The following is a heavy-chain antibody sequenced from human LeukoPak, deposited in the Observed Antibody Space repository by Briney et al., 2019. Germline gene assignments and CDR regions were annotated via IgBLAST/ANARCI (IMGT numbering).Heavy chain of an antibody. CDR3: ARDRWLGY. V-gene: IGHV4-59*01. D-gene: IGHD5-18*01. CDR2: IYYSGST. Sequence: SETLSLTCAVYGGSFSGYDWSWVRQPPGKGLEWIGYIYYSGSTNYNPSLKSRVTISVDTSKNQFSLKVSSVTAADTAVYYRARDRWLGYWGQGTLVTVSS. CDR1: GGSFSGYD. J-gene: IGHJ4*02.